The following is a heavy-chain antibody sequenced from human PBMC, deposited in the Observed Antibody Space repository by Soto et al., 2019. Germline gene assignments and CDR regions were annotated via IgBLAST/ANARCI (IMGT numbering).Heavy chain of an antibody. V-gene: IGHV4-4*02. CDR3: ARTKCSGGSCYSWSLDY. CDR2: IYHSGST. Sequence: SETLSLTCAVPGGSISSSNWWSWVRQPPGKGLEWIGEIYHSGSTNYNPSLKSRVTISVDTSKNQFSLKLSFVTAADTAMYYCARTKCSGGSCYSWSLDYWGQGTPVTVSS. J-gene: IGHJ4*02. D-gene: IGHD2-15*01. CDR1: GGSISSSNW.